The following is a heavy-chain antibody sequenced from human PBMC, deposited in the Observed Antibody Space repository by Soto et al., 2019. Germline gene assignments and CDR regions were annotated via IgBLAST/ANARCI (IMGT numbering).Heavy chain of an antibody. CDR3: ARAVPGMGV. Sequence: QVQLVQSGGGVVQPGRSLRLSCAASGFTLSDFAMHWVRQAPGKGLEWVALISNDGGIEHYGDSVRGRFTISRDNSKHMLYLQLTSLRGGDAAVYCCARAVPGMGVWGHGTTVTVSS. V-gene: IGHV3-30-3*01. CDR1: GFTLSDFA. CDR2: ISNDGGIE. J-gene: IGHJ6*02.